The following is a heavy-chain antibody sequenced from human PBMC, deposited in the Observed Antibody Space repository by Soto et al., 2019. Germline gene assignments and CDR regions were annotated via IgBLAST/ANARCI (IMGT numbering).Heavy chain of an antibody. CDR1: GGSISSYY. CDR2: IYYSGST. Sequence: ETLSLTCTVSGGSISSYYWSWIRQPPGKGLEWIGYIYYSGSTNYNPSLKSRVTISVDTSKNQFSLKLSSVTAADTAVYYCARFIVLTNWFDPWGQGTLVTAPQ. J-gene: IGHJ5*02. D-gene: IGHD2-2*01. V-gene: IGHV4-59*01. CDR3: ARFIVLTNWFDP.